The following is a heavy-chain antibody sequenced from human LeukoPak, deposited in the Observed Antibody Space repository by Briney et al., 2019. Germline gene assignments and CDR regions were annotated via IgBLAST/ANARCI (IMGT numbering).Heavy chain of an antibody. CDR1: GYSLSSGYY. D-gene: IGHD3-16*02. CDR3: ARPRNDYDYVWGSYRANDAFDI. J-gene: IGHJ3*02. Sequence: SETLSLTCAVSGYSLSSGYYWGWIRQPPGKGLEWIGSIYHSGSTYYNPTLKSRVTISVDTSKNQFSLKLSSVTAADTAVYYCARPRNDYDYVWGSYRANDAFDIWGQGTMVTVSS. V-gene: IGHV4-38-2*01. CDR2: IYHSGST.